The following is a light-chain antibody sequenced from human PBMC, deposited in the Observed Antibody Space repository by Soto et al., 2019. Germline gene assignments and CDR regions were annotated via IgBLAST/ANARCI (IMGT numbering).Light chain of an antibody. CDR3: QKYNSARET. V-gene: IGKV1-27*01. CDR2: AAS. J-gene: IGKJ3*01. CDR1: QGISNY. Sequence: DIQMTQSQSSLSASVGDRVTITCRARQGISNYLAWYQQKPGKVPKTLIYAASTLQSGVPSRFSGSGSGTDFTLTISGLQPEDVATYYCQKYNSARETFGPGTKVDI.